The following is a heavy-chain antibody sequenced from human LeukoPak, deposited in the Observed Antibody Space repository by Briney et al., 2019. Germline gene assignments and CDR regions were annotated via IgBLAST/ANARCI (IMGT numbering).Heavy chain of an antibody. J-gene: IGHJ4*02. Sequence: ASETLSLTCTVSGGSISSYYWSWIRQPPGKGLEWIGYIYYSGSTNYNPSLKSRVTISVDTSKNQFSLKLSSVTAADTAVYYCARSVAGLYYFDYWGQGTLVTVSS. CDR3: ARSVAGLYYFDY. CDR2: IYYSGST. D-gene: IGHD6-19*01. V-gene: IGHV4-59*01. CDR1: GGSISSYY.